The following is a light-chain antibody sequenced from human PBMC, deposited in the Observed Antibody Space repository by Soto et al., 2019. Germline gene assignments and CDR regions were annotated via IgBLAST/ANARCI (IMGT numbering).Light chain of an antibody. CDR3: QTWGSCIVV. V-gene: IGLV4-69*01. Sequence: QPVLTQSPSASASLGASVKLTCTLSSGHSNYAIAWHQQQSEKGPRYLMKLNSDGSHSKGDGIPDRFSGSSSGAERYLTISRLKSEDEADYYCQTWGSCIVVFGGGTKLTVL. J-gene: IGLJ2*01. CDR1: SGHSNYA. CDR2: LNSDGSH.